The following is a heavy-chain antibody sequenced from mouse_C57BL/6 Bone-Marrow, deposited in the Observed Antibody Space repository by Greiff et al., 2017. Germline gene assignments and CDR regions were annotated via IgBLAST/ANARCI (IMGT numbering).Heavy chain of an antibody. CDR1: GFNIKDDY. CDR3: TDDYYGSSQVYYFDY. V-gene: IGHV14-4*01. Sequence: VQLQQSGAELVRPGASVKLSCTASGFNIKDDYMHWVKQRPEQGLEWIGWIDPENGDTEYASKFQGKATITADTSSNTAYLQLSSLTSEDTAVYYCTDDYYGSSQVYYFDYWGQGTTLTVSS. D-gene: IGHD1-1*01. J-gene: IGHJ2*01. CDR2: IDPENGDT.